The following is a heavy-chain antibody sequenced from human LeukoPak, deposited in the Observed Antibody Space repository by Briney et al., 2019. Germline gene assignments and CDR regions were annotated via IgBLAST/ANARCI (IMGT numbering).Heavy chain of an antibody. Sequence: SETLSLTCAVYGGSFSGYYWSWIRQPPGKGLEWIGEINHSGSTNYNPSLKSRVTISVDTSKNQFSLKLSSVTAADTAVYYCARGNNWGEYGSSSWSVWGQGTLVTVSS. CDR3: ARGNNWGEYGSSSWSV. V-gene: IGHV4-34*01. CDR2: INHSGST. J-gene: IGHJ4*02. D-gene: IGHD6-6*01. CDR1: GGSFSGYY.